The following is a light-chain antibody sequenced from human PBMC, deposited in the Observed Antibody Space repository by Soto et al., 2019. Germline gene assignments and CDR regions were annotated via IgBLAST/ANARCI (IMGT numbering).Light chain of an antibody. CDR3: SSDTSSSV. V-gene: IGLV2-14*01. J-gene: IGLJ1*01. CDR1: SSDVGGYNY. Sequence: QSALTQPASVSGSPGQSITISCTATSSDVGGYNYVSWYQQHPGKAPKLMIYEVSNRPSGVSNRFSGSKSGNTASLTISGLQAEDEADYYCSSDTSSSVFGTGTKLTVL. CDR2: EVS.